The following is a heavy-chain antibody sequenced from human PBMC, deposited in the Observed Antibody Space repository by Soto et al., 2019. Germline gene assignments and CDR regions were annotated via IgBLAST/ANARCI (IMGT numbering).Heavy chain of an antibody. D-gene: IGHD3-22*01. CDR2: INHSGST. Sequence: SETLSLTCAVYGGSFSGYYWSWIRQPPGKGLEWIGEINHSGSTNYNPSLKSRVTISVDTSKNQFSLKLSSVTAADTAVYYCARAYYYDSSGYYQGSSGMDVWGQGTTVTVSS. CDR1: GGSFSGYY. J-gene: IGHJ6*02. CDR3: ARAYYYDSSGYYQGSSGMDV. V-gene: IGHV4-34*01.